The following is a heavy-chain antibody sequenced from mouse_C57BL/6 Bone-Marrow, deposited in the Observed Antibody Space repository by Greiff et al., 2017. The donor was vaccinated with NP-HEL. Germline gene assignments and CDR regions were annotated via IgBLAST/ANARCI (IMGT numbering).Heavy chain of an antibody. J-gene: IGHJ3*01. Sequence: QVQLKESGAELVRPGASVKLSCKASGYTFTDYYINWVKQRPGQGLEWIARIYPGSGNTYYNEKFKGKATLTAEKSSSTAYMQLSSLTSEDSAVYFCAKEGSNWVFAYWGQGTLVTVSA. CDR1: GYTFTDYY. D-gene: IGHD4-1*01. CDR2: IYPGSGNT. CDR3: AKEGSNWVFAY. V-gene: IGHV1-76*01.